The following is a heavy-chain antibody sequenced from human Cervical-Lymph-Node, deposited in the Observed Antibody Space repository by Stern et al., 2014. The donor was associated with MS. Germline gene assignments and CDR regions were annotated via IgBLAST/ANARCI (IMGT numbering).Heavy chain of an antibody. Sequence: QVQLEQSGTKMQKPSASVKLSCKASGYTFTAFFIHWVRQLLGQGLDWMGRLNPNSDDPTYAQNFQDRGTLTRDTSIGTAYLELSRLTAADTAVYYCAREATRIVVGIDYWGQGTQVTVSS. CDR2: LNPNSDDP. CDR1: GYTFTAFF. J-gene: IGHJ4*02. CDR3: AREATRIVVGIDY. V-gene: IGHV1-2*06. D-gene: IGHD3-22*01.